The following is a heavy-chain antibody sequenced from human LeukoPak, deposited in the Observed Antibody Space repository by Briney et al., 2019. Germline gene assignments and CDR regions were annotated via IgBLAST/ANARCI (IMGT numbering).Heavy chain of an antibody. CDR3: ARGSEGYCSGGGCYYGMDV. J-gene: IGHJ6*01. Sequence: AGGSLRLSCAASGFTFSSYTMNWVRQAPGKGLEWVSYISSSSSYIYYADSVKGRFTISRDNAENSLYLQMNSLRAEDTAVYYCARGSEGYCSGGGCYYGMDVWGQGTTVTVSS. V-gene: IGHV3-21*01. CDR1: GFTFSSYT. D-gene: IGHD2-15*01. CDR2: ISSSSSYI.